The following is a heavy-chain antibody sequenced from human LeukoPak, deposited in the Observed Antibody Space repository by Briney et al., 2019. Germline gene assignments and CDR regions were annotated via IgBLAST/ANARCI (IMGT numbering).Heavy chain of an antibody. J-gene: IGHJ4*02. Sequence: PGGSLRLSCAASGFPLSNYAMNWVRQAPGKGLDWVSPIGSGDTTFYAGSVKGRFTISRDNSKSMLYLQMSSLTAEDTAIYYGAKGGSGWYPGFDYWGQGILVTVSS. D-gene: IGHD6-19*01. V-gene: IGHV3-23*01. CDR3: AKGGSGWYPGFDY. CDR1: GFPLSNYA. CDR2: IGSGDTT.